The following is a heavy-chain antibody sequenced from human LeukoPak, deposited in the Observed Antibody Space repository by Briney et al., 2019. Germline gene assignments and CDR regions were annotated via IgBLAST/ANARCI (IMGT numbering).Heavy chain of an antibody. J-gene: IGHJ6*02. V-gene: IGHV3-21*01. CDR2: ISSSSSYI. CDR1: GFTFSSYS. CDR3: ASCYDFWSGYPYYAMDV. Sequence: GGSLRLSCAASGFTFSSYSMNWVRQAPGNGLEWVSSISSSSSYIYYADSEKGRFTISRDNAKNSLYLQMNSLRAEDTAVYYCASCYDFWSGYPYYAMDVWGQGTTVTVSS. D-gene: IGHD3-3*01.